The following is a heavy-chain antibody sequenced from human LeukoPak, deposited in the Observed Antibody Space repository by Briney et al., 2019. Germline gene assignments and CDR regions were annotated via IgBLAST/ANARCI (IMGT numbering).Heavy chain of an antibody. CDR2: INKDGSAT. D-gene: IGHD1-26*01. J-gene: IGHJ6*02. Sequence: GGSLRLSCEASGFTFDAYAMHWVRQAPGKGLEWVSLINKDGSATYYADSVKGRFTISRDNSKNSLYLQMNSLRSGDTALYYCATWAFYHSLDVWGQETTVTVSS. CDR1: GFTFDAYA. CDR3: ATWAFYHSLDV. V-gene: IGHV3-43*02.